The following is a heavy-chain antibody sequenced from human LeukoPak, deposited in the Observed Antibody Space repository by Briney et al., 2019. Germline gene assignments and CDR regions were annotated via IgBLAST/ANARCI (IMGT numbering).Heavy chain of an antibody. Sequence: ASVKVSCKASGYTFTSYYMHWVRQAPGQGLEWMGWINPNSGGTNYAQKFQGRVTMTRDTSISTAYMELSRLRSDDTAVYYCARAHCSGGSCYPTPPNFDYWGQGTLVTVSS. D-gene: IGHD2-15*01. CDR1: GYTFTSYY. CDR2: INPNSGGT. CDR3: ARAHCSGGSCYPTPPNFDY. J-gene: IGHJ4*02. V-gene: IGHV1-2*02.